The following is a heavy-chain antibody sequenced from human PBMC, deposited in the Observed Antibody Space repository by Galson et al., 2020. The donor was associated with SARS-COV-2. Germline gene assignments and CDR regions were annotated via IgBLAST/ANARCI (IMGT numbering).Heavy chain of an antibody. CDR1: GASVSSNQG. D-gene: IGHD3-22*01. CDR2: IHHSGII. Sequence: SETLYLPCAVSGASVSSNQGWSWVRQPPGKGLEWIGDIHHSGIIDYNPSLQSRLTLSVDMAKNQFSLKLTSVTAADTAVYFCATSTDYSGYSYYFDYWGQGILVTVSS. CDR3: ATSTDYSGYSYYFDY. V-gene: IGHV4-4*02. J-gene: IGHJ4*02.